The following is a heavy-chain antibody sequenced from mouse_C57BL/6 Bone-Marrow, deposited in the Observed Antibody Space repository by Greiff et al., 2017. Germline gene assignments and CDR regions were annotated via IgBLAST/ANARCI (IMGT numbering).Heavy chain of an antibody. D-gene: IGHD2-4*01. Sequence: VKLQESGPELVKPGASVKLSCKASGYTFTSYDINWVKQRPGRGLAWIGRIDPNSGGTKYNEKFKSKATLTVDKPSSTAYMQLSSLTSEDSAVXYCASGYYDYAPFAYWGQGTLVTVSA. CDR2: IDPNSGGT. J-gene: IGHJ3*01. CDR1: GYTFTSYD. V-gene: IGHV1-72*01. CDR3: ASGYYDYAPFAY.